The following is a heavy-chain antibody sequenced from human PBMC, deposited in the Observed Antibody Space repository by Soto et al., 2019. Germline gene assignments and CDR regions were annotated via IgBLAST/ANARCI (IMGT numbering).Heavy chain of an antibody. J-gene: IGHJ6*02. CDR1: GGSISSSSYY. CDR2: IYYSGST. Sequence: QLQLQESGPGLVKPSETLSLTCTVSGGSISSSSYYWGWIRQPPGKGLEWIGSIYYSGSTYYNPSLKSRCTISVDTSKNQFSLKLSSVTAADTAVYYCARHRADYYYYGMDVWGQGTTVTVSS. CDR3: ARHRADYYYYGMDV. V-gene: IGHV4-39*01.